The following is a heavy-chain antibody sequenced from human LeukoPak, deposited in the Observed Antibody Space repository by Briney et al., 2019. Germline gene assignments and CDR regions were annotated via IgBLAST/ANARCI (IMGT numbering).Heavy chain of an antibody. CDR1: GGSISSSSYY. CDR3: ARWSGSYFDY. J-gene: IGHJ4*02. CDR2: IYYSGST. Sequence: SETLSLTCTVSGGSISSSSYYWGWIRQPPGKGLEWIGSIYYSGSTYYNPSLKSRVTISVDTSKNQFSLKLSSVTAADTAVYYCARWSGSYFDYWGQGTLITVSS. D-gene: IGHD1-26*01. V-gene: IGHV4-39*01.